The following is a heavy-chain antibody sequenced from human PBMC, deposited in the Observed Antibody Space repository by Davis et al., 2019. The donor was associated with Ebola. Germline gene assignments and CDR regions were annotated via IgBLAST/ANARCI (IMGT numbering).Heavy chain of an antibody. V-gene: IGHV3-53*01. D-gene: IGHD2-15*01. CDR1: GFTVSSNY. CDR2: IYSGGST. CDR3: ARVVCSGGSCYSDY. J-gene: IGHJ4*02. Sequence: GESLKISCAASGFTVSSNYMSWVRQASGKGLEWVSVIYSGGSTYYADSVKGRFTISRDNSKNTLYLQMNSLRAEDTAVYYCARVVCSGGSCYSDYWGQGTLVTVSS.